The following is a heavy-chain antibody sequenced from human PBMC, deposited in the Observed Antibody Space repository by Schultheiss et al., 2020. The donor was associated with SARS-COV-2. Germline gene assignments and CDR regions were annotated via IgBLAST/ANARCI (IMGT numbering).Heavy chain of an antibody. D-gene: IGHD2-8*01. J-gene: IGHJ6*02. Sequence: GESLKISCAASGFTFSSYAMSWVRQAPGKGLEWVSAISGSGGSTYYADSVKGRFTISRDNSKNTLLLQMNSLRAEDTAIYYCAKSRIMATYYYYGMDVWGQGTTVTVSS. V-gene: IGHV3-23*01. CDR2: ISGSGGST. CDR1: GFTFSSYA. CDR3: AKSRIMATYYYYGMDV.